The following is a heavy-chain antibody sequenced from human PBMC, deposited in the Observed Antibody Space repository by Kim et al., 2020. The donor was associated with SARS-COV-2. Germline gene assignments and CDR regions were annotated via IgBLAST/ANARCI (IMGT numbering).Heavy chain of an antibody. J-gene: IGHJ6*02. CDR3: ARDLRFRDIVVVPWGYYYYGMDV. CDR2: INSDGSST. CDR1: GFTFSSYW. Sequence: GGSLRLSCAASGFTFSSYWMHWVRQAPGKGLVWVSRINSDGSSTSYADSVKGRFTISRDNAKNTLYLQMNSLRAEDTAVYYCARDLRFRDIVVVPWGYYYYGMDVWGQGTTVTVSS. D-gene: IGHD2-2*01. V-gene: IGHV3-74*01.